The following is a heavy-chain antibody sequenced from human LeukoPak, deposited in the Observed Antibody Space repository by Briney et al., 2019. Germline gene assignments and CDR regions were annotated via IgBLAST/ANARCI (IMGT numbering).Heavy chain of an antibody. J-gene: IGHJ4*02. CDR1: GGSFSGYY. Sequence: SETLSLTCAVYGGSFSGYYWSWIRQPPGKGPEWIGEINHSGSTNYNPSLKSRVTISVDTSKNQFSLKLSSVSAADTAVYFCARARGAVAAYFDYWGQGTLVTVSS. D-gene: IGHD6-19*01. CDR2: INHSGST. CDR3: ARARGAVAAYFDY. V-gene: IGHV4-34*01.